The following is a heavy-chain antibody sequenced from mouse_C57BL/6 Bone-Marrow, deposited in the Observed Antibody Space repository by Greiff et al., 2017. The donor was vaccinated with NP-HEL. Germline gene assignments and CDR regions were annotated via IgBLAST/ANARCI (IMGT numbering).Heavy chain of an antibody. V-gene: IGHV1-59*01. D-gene: IGHD1-1*01. J-gene: IGHJ2*01. CDR3: ARDTTVVNFDY. Sequence: QVQLKQPGAELVRPGTSVKLSCKASGYTFTSYWMHWVKQRPGQGLEWIGVIDPSDSYTNYNQKFKGKATLTVDTSSSTAYMQLSSLTSEDSAVYYCARDTTVVNFDYWGQGTTLTVSS. CDR1: GYTFTSYW. CDR2: IDPSDSYT.